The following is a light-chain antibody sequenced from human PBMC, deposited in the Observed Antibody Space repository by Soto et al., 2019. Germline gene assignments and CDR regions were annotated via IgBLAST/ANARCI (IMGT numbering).Light chain of an antibody. J-gene: IGKJ2*01. Sequence: IVLTQSADTLSLSPGERATLSCRASQSVTSSHVAWYQQRPGQAPRLLIYRASNRATGIPDRFSGSGSGTDFTLTISRPEPEDSAVYYCQHYGSSPREVTFGQGTKLEI. CDR1: QSVTSSH. V-gene: IGKV3-20*01. CDR2: RAS. CDR3: QHYGSSPREVT.